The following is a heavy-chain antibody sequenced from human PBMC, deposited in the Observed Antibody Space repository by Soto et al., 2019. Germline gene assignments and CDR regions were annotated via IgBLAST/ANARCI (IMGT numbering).Heavy chain of an antibody. CDR1: GGTFSSYS. CDR2: IIPIFGTA. V-gene: IGHV1-69*13. Sequence: SVKVSCKASGGTFSSYSINWVRQAPGQGLEWMGGIIPIFGTANNAQKFQGRVTITADESATIVYMELSSLRSEDTAVYYCARAPNILTVKYYFDYWGQGTLVTVSS. CDR3: ARAPNILTVKYYFDY. J-gene: IGHJ4*02. D-gene: IGHD3-9*01.